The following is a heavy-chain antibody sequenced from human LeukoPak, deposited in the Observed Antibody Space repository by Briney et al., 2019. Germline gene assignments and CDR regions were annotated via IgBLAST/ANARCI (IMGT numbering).Heavy chain of an antibody. CDR3: ATRTPSYDFWSGYWP. J-gene: IGHJ5*02. D-gene: IGHD3-3*01. V-gene: IGHV1-24*01. Sequence: ASVTVSCKASGYTFTGYYMHWVRQAPGQGLEWMGGFDPEDGETIYAQKFQGRVTMTEDTSTDTAYMELSSLRSEDTAVYYCATRTPSYDFWSGYWPWGQGTLVTVSS. CDR1: GYTFTGYY. CDR2: FDPEDGET.